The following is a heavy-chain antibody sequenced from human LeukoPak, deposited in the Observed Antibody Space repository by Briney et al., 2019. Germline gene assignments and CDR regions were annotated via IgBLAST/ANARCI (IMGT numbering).Heavy chain of an antibody. J-gene: IGHJ4*02. D-gene: IGHD1-26*01. CDR3: AKVLVGWELLSDY. CDR1: GFSFSSYG. CDR2: ISYDGSNK. Sequence: GGSVRLSCAASGFSFSSYGMHWVRQAPGKGLEWVAVISYDGSNKYYADSVKGRFTISRDNSKNTLYLQMNSLRAEDTAVYYCAKVLVGWELLSDYWGQGTLVTVSS. V-gene: IGHV3-30*18.